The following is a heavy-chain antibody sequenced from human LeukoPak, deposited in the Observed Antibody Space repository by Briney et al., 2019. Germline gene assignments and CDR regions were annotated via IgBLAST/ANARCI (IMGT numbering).Heavy chain of an antibody. CDR2: ISNSGSTL. D-gene: IGHD3-10*01. J-gene: IGHJ4*02. Sequence: GGPLRLSCAASGFAFSDFYMFWIRQAPGKGLEWISYISNSGSTLYYADSVKGRFTISRDNDNNLLYLQMNSLRADDTAVYYCARDALGSYDYWGQGTLVTVSS. CDR1: GFAFSDFY. V-gene: IGHV3-11*01. CDR3: ARDALGSYDY.